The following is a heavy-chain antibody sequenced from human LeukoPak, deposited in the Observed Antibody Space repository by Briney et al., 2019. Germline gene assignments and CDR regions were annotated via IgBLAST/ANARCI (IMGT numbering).Heavy chain of an antibody. CDR3: ARDRKQYSSGPRSAFDI. V-gene: IGHV1-18*01. Sequence: ASVKVSCKASGYTFTSYGISWVRQAPGQGLEWMGWISAYNGNTNYAQKLQGRVTTTTDTSTSTAYMELRSLRSDDTAVYYCARDRKQYSSGPRSAFDIWGQGTMVTVSS. J-gene: IGHJ3*02. D-gene: IGHD6-19*01. CDR1: GYTFTSYG. CDR2: ISAYNGNT.